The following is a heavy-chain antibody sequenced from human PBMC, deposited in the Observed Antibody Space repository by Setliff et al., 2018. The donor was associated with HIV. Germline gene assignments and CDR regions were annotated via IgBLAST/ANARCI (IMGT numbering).Heavy chain of an antibody. CDR1: GFTFGDYA. J-gene: IGHJ4*02. D-gene: IGHD2-15*01. CDR2: IRSKTYGGTT. Sequence: SLRLSCTASGFTFGDYAMTWFRQAPGKGLEWIGFIRSKTYGGTTEYAASVKGRVTISRDDSKSIAYLQMDSLKNEDTAVYYCARGPHKYCSVTNCMYDLWGQGTLVTVSS. V-gene: IGHV3-49*03. CDR3: ARGPHKYCSVTNCMYDL.